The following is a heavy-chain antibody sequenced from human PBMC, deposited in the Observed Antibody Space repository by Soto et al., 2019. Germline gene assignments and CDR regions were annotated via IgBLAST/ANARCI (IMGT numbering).Heavy chain of an antibody. J-gene: IGHJ4*02. CDR1: GFTVSSNY. V-gene: IGHV3-66*01. CDR2: IYSGGST. Sequence: GGSLRLSCAASGFTVSSNYMSWVRQAPGKGLEWVSVIYSGGSTYYADSVKGRFTISRDNSKNSLYLQMNSLIAEDTAVYYCSRDYLGLWGQGTLVTVSS. CDR3: SRDYLGL.